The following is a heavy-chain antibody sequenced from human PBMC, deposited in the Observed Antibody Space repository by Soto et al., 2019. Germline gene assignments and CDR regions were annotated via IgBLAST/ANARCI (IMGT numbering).Heavy chain of an antibody. CDR3: ARCWKWLWHKYYFDY. CDR1: GGSFSGYY. Sequence: PSETLSLTCAVYGGSFSGYYWSWIRQPPGKGLEWIGEINHSGSTNYNPSLKSRVTISVDTSKNQFSLKLSSVTAADTAVYYCARCWKWLWHKYYFDYWGQGTLVTVSS. J-gene: IGHJ4*02. V-gene: IGHV4-34*01. CDR2: INHSGST. D-gene: IGHD6-19*01.